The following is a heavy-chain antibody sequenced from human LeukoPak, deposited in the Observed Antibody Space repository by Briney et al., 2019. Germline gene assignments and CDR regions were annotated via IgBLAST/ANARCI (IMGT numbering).Heavy chain of an antibody. CDR1: GFTFSSYS. CDR2: ISSSSSYI. Sequence: PGGSLRLSCAASGFTFSSYSMNWVRQAPGKGLEWVSSISSSSSYIYYADSVKGRFTISRDNAKNSLYLQMNSLRAEDTAVYYCARVVDYYDSSGYYPFDYWGQGTLVTVSS. V-gene: IGHV3-21*01. J-gene: IGHJ4*02. D-gene: IGHD3-22*01. CDR3: ARVVDYYDSSGYYPFDY.